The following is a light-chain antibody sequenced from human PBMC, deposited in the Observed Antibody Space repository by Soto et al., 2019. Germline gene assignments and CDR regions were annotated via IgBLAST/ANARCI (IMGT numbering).Light chain of an antibody. CDR2: QDN. CDR3: QAWATNSVI. CDR1: KLGDKY. Sequence: SYELTQPPSVSVSPGQTARITCSGDKLGDKYAFWYQQKPGQSPVLVIYQDNKRPSGIPERFSGSNSGNTATLTISGTQALDEADYFCQAWATNSVIFGGVTKVTVL. J-gene: IGLJ2*01. V-gene: IGLV3-1*01.